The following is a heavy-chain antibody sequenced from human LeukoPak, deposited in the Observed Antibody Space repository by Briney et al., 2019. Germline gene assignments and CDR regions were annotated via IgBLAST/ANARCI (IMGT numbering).Heavy chain of an antibody. CDR2: ISYSGST. CDR3: ARQGGTGGLLSYSFDY. CDR1: GFTFSSYW. Sequence: PGGSLRLSCAASGFTFSSYWMSWIRQPPGKGLQYIGSISYSGSTYSNPSLKSRVTISVDTSKNQFSLRLNSVTAADTAVYYCARQGGTGGLLSYSFDYWSQGTLSTVSS. J-gene: IGHJ4*02. V-gene: IGHV4-39*01. D-gene: IGHD1-1*01.